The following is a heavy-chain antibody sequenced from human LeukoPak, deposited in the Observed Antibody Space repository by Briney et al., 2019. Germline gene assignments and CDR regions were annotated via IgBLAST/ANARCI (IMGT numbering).Heavy chain of an antibody. CDR1: GFTFDDYA. CDR2: ISWNSGSI. CDR3: ARGRYGDYH. Sequence: GGSLRLSCAASGFTFDDYAMHWVRQAPGKGLEWVSGISWNSGSIGYADSVKGRFTISRDNAKNSLYLQMNSLRAEDTALYYCARGRYGDYHWGQGILVTVSS. J-gene: IGHJ4*02. V-gene: IGHV3-9*01. D-gene: IGHD4-17*01.